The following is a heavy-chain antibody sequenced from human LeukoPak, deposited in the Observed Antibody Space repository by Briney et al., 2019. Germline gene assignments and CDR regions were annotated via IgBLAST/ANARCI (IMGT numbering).Heavy chain of an antibody. Sequence: SVKVSCKASGGTFSSYATSWVRQAPGQGLEWMGGIIPIFGTANYAQKFQGRVTITADKSTSTAYMELSSLRSEDTAVYYCARVVDTAMVHYFDYWGQGTLATVSS. CDR2: IIPIFGTA. CDR3: ARVVDTAMVHYFDY. J-gene: IGHJ4*02. CDR1: GGTFSSYA. D-gene: IGHD5-18*01. V-gene: IGHV1-69*06.